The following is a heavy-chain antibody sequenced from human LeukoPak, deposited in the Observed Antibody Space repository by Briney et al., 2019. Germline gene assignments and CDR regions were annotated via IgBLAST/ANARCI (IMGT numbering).Heavy chain of an antibody. Sequence: GGSLRLSCAASGFTFRNYWMGWVRQAPGKGLEWVANTKPDGSAEYYADSVRGRFTTSRDNANNFLYLQMNSLRAEDTAVYYCARDGGLNTYFDYWDQGTLVTVSS. J-gene: IGHJ4*02. D-gene: IGHD2-15*01. CDR1: GFTFRNYW. CDR2: TKPDGSAE. V-gene: IGHV3-7*01. CDR3: ARDGGLNTYFDY.